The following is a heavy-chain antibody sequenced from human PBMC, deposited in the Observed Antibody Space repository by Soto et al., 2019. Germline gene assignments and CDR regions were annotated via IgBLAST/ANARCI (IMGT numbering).Heavy chain of an antibody. Sequence: PSETLSLTCAVYGGSFSGYDWTWIRQPPGTGLEWIGEINHSGSSNYNPSLKSRVTISVDTSKNQFSLKLTSVTAADTAVYYCARDKITGLSDYWGQGTLVTASS. V-gene: IGHV4-34*01. CDR3: ARDKITGLSDY. J-gene: IGHJ4*02. D-gene: IGHD2-8*02. CDR2: INHSGSS. CDR1: GGSFSGYD.